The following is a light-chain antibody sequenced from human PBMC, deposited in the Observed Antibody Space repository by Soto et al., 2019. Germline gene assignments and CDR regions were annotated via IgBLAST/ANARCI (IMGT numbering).Light chain of an antibody. J-gene: IGKJ3*01. V-gene: IGKV3-20*01. Sequence: EIVLTQSPGTLSLSPGERATLSCRASQSVSSSYLAWYQQKPGQAPRLLIYGASSRATGIPDRFSGSGSCTDFTLTIIILEPETIAVKYCQHYGGTFGPGTKVDIK. CDR3: QHYGGT. CDR1: QSVSSSY. CDR2: GAS.